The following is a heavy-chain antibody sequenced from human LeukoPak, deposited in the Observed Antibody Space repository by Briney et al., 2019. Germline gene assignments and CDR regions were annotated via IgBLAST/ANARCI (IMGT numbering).Heavy chain of an antibody. CDR1: GFTFSSYD. D-gene: IGHD1-1*01. Sequence: PGGSVRLLCAAWGFTFSSYDMSGVRQARGGGREGVSDISGSGGNTYDADSVKGRFTISTDNSKNSLYLQMNSLRAEDTAVYSCAKVHNWNDGYLVKYYYYYYGMDVWGKGTTVTVSS. CDR2: ISGSGGNT. J-gene: IGHJ6*04. CDR3: AKVHNWNDGYLVKYYYYYYGMDV. V-gene: IGHV3-23*01.